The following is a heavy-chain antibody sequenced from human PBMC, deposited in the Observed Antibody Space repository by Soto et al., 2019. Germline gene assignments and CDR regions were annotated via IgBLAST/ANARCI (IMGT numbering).Heavy chain of an antibody. Sequence: LSLTCTVSGGSISSYYWSWIRQPPGKGLEWIGYIYYSGSTNYNPSLKSRVTISVDTSKNQFSLKLSSVTAADTAVYYCARAMTTVTRTYYYYGMDVWGQGTTVTVSS. CDR3: ARAMTTVTRTYYYYGMDV. D-gene: IGHD4-17*01. CDR2: IYYSGST. J-gene: IGHJ6*02. V-gene: IGHV4-59*01. CDR1: GGSISSYY.